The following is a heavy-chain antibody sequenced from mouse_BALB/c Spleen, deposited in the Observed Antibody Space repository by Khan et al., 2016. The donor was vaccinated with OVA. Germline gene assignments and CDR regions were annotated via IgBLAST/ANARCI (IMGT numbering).Heavy chain of an antibody. Sequence: QVRLQQSGAELARPGASVKLSCKAPGYIFTDYNINWMRQRTGQGLEWIGEIYPGSDNTYYNERFKGKATLTVDKSSSTAYMHLSSLTSEDSAVYFCTREWAAWFPYWGQGTLVTVSA. CDR2: IYPGSDNT. J-gene: IGHJ3*01. CDR3: TREWAAWFPY. V-gene: IGHV1-77*01. CDR1: GYIFTDYN.